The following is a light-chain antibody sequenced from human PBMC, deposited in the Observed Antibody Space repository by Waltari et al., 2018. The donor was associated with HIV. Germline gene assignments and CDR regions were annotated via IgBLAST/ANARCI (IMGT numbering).Light chain of an antibody. J-gene: IGLJ3*02. CDR1: SSNTGINI. CDR3: AAWDDSLNGWV. Sequence: QSVLTQPPSASGTPGQRVTISCSGSSSNTGINIVTWYQQLPGTAPKLLIYSNNQRPSGVPDRVSGSKSGTSASLAISGLQSEDEADYYCAAWDDSLNGWVFGGGTKLTVL. V-gene: IGLV1-44*01. CDR2: SNN.